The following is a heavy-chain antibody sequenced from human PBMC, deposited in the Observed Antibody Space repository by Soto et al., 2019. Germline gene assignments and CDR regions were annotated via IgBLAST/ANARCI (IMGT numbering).Heavy chain of an antibody. J-gene: IGHJ6*02. V-gene: IGHV1-69*13. CDR2: SIPIFGTA. D-gene: IGHD6-13*01. CDR3: ARAGQHHKPSYYYNIDV. CDR1: GGTFSTYS. Sequence: SVKVSCKASGGTFSTYSISWVRQAPGQGLEWMGGSIPIFGTANYAQKFQGRVTITADESTSTAYMELSSLRSEDTAVYYCARAGQHHKPSYYYNIDVWGQGTTVTVYS.